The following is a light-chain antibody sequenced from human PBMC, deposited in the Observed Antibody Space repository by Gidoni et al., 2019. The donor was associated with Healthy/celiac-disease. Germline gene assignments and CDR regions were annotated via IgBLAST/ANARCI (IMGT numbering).Light chain of an antibody. CDR2: GAS. Sequence: EIVLTQSPATLSVSPGERATLSCRASQSVSSKLAWYQQKPGQAPRLLIYGASTRATGIPARFSGSGTGTEFTLTISSLQSEDFAVYYCQQYNNWPPTFXQXTKVEIK. CDR1: QSVSSK. V-gene: IGKV3-15*01. J-gene: IGKJ1*01. CDR3: QQYNNWPPT.